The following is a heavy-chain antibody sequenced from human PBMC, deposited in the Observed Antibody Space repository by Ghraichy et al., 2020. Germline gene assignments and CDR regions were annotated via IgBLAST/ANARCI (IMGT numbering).Heavy chain of an antibody. V-gene: IGHV3-48*03. D-gene: IGHD2-2*01. CDR3: ARQKAYCTSTKCDPSDGMDV. Sequence: LSLTCAASGFTFNSYEMNWVRQAPGKGLEWVSYISSSGSTIYYAASLKGRLTISRDNARYSLYLQMKSLRAEDTAVYYCARQKAYCTSTKCDPSDGMDVWGQGTTVTVSS. CDR1: GFTFNSYE. J-gene: IGHJ6*02. CDR2: ISSSGSTI.